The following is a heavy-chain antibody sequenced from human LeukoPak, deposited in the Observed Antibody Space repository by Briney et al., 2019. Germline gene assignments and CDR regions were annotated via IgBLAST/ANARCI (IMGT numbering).Heavy chain of an antibody. CDR2: IITIFGTA. D-gene: IGHD2-15*01. Sequence: SVKVSCKASGGTFSSYAISWVRQAPGQGLEWMGGIITIFGTANYAQKFQGRVTITTDESTSTAYMELSSLRSEDTAVYYCAREGYKGIVARGACDIWGQGTMVTVSS. CDR3: AREGYKGIVARGACDI. CDR1: GGTFSSYA. J-gene: IGHJ3*02. V-gene: IGHV1-69*05.